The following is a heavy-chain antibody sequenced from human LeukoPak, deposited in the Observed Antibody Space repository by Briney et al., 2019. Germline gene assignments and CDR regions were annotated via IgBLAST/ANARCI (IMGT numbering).Heavy chain of an antibody. CDR2: IYYSGST. D-gene: IGHD4-11*01. CDR3: ARDSDTVTAAAAFDI. Sequence: PSETLSLTCTVSGGSISSGGYYWSWIRQHPGKGLEWIGYIYYSGSTYYNPSLKSRATISVDRSKNQFSLKLSSVTAADTAIYYCARDSDTVTAAAAFDIWGQGTMVTVSS. J-gene: IGHJ3*02. CDR1: GGSISSGGYY. V-gene: IGHV4-31*03.